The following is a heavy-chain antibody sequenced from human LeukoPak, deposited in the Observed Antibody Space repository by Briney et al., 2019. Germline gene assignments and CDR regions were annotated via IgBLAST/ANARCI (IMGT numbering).Heavy chain of an antibody. D-gene: IGHD3-22*01. CDR1: GFTVSSNY. J-gene: IGHJ4*02. Sequence: GGSLRLSCAASGFTVSSNYMSWVRQAPGKGLEWVSVISGSGGSTYYADSVKGRFTISRDNSKNTLYLQMNSLRAEDTAVYYCAKDRQAITTIVVVHGDYWGQGTLVTVSS. CDR2: ISGSGGST. CDR3: AKDRQAITTIVVVHGDY. V-gene: IGHV3-23*01.